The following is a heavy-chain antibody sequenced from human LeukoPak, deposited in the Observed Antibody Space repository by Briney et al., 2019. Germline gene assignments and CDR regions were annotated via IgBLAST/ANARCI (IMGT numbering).Heavy chain of an antibody. CDR1: GFTFSSYE. D-gene: IGHD2-15*01. CDR3: VRGRYCSGGTCYPSYDY. Sequence: GGSLRLSCAASGFTFSSYEMNWVRQAPGKGLECVSYITSSGNTIYYADSVKGRFTISRDNAKYSLYLQMNSLRAKDTAVYYCVRGRYCSGGTCYPSYDYWGQGTLVTVSS. V-gene: IGHV3-48*03. J-gene: IGHJ4*02. CDR2: ITSSGNTI.